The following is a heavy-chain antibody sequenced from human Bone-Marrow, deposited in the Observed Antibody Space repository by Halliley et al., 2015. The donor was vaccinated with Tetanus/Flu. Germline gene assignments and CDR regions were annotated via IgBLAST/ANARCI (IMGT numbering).Heavy chain of an antibody. D-gene: IGHD2-2*01. CDR1: GGSISSGGYY. V-gene: IGHV4-31*03. CDR2: IHYSGST. CDR3: ARSLGDRAYCSGTSCYSYYGMDV. J-gene: IGHJ6*02. Sequence: TLSLTCSVSGGSISSGGYYWSWIRQHPGKGLEWIGCIHYSGSTYYNPSLKSRVTISVDTSKNQFSLKLSSVTAADTAVYFCARSLGDRAYCSGTSCYSYYGMDVWGQGTTVNVSS.